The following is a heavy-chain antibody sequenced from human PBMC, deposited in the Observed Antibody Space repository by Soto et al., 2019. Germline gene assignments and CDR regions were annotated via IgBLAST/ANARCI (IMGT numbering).Heavy chain of an antibody. V-gene: IGHV3-21*01. CDR1: GFTFSSYS. D-gene: IGHD3-10*01. CDR2: ISSSSSYI. Sequence: PGGSLRLSCAASGFTFSSYSMNWVRQAPGKGLEWVSSISSSSSYIYYADSVKGRFTISRDNAKNSLYLQMNSLRAEDTAVYYCAAMVRGANYYYYGMDVWGQGTTVTVSS. CDR3: AAMVRGANYYYYGMDV. J-gene: IGHJ6*02.